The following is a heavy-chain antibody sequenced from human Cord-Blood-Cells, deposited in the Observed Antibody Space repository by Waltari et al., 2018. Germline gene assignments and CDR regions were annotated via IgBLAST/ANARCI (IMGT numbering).Heavy chain of an antibody. V-gene: IGHV4-4*02. J-gene: IGHJ4*02. CDR1: GGSISSSNW. CDR3: ARVSGRGIAAAGLNY. CDR2: IYHSGRT. Sequence: QVQLQESGPGLVKPSGTLSLTCAVSGGSISSSNWWSWVRQPPGKGLEWIGEIYHSGRTNYNPSLKSRVTISVDKSKNQFSLKLSSVTAADTAVYYCARVSGRGIAAAGLNYWGQGTLVTVSS. D-gene: IGHD6-13*01.